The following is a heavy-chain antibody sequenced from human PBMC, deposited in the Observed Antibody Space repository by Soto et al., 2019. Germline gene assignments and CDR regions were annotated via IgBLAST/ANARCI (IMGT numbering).Heavy chain of an antibody. CDR2: IYYSGST. J-gene: IGHJ3*02. CDR3: ASSPGPTVTTNGDAFDI. Sequence: SETLSLTCTVSGGSISSYYWSWIRQPPGKGLEWIGYIYYSGSTNYNPSLKNRVTISVDTSKNQFSLKLSSVTAADTAVYYCASSPGPTVTTNGDAFDIWGQGTMVTVSS. CDR1: GGSISSYY. D-gene: IGHD4-17*01. V-gene: IGHV4-59*01.